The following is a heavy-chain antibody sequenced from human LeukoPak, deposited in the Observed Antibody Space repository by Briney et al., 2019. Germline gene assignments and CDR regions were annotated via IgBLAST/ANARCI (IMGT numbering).Heavy chain of an antibody. V-gene: IGHV4-59*08. CDR1: GGSFNGYY. CDR2: ISDSGVS. CDR3: ARQIRLDYYDSRGYYFDS. J-gene: IGHJ4*02. D-gene: IGHD3-22*01. Sequence: SETLSHSCTVSGGSFNGYYWSWIRQSPGKGLESIGFISDSGVSNTSPSLKSRVTISLDTSKKQFSLKLRSVTAADTALYYCARQIRLDYYDSRGYYFDSWGQGVMVTFSS.